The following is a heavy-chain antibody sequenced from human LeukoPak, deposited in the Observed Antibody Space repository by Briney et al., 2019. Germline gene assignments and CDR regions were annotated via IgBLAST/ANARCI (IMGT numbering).Heavy chain of an antibody. J-gene: IGHJ5*02. D-gene: IGHD6-13*01. CDR3: ARETYSSSWYGKTNWFDP. CDR2: ISSSSSYI. V-gene: IGHV3-21*01. Sequence: GGSLRLPCAASGFTFSSYSMNWVRQAPGKGLEWVSSISSSSSYIYYADSVKGRFTISRDNAKNSLYLQMNSLRAEDTAVYYCARETYSSSWYGKTNWFDPWGQGTLVTVSS. CDR1: GFTFSSYS.